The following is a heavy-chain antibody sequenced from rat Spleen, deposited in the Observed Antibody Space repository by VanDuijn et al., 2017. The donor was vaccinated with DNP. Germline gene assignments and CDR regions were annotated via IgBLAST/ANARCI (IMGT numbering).Heavy chain of an antibody. J-gene: IGHJ3*01. Sequence: EVQLVESGGGLVQPGRSMKLSCAASGFTFSNYYMAWVRQAPKKGLEWVASISYEGSSPYYGDSVKGRFTISRDNAKSTLYLQMDSLRSEDTATYYCARSDSYGFPYWGQGTLVTVSS. CDR2: ISYEGSSP. V-gene: IGHV5-22*01. CDR1: GFTFSNYY. CDR3: ARSDSYGFPY. D-gene: IGHD1-2*01.